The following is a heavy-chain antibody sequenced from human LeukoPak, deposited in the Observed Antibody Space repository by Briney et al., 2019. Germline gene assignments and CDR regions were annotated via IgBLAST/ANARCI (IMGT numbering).Heavy chain of an antibody. D-gene: IGHD3-22*01. J-gene: IGHJ4*02. CDR3: ARDQDSYYDSSGYYY. V-gene: IGHV3-30-3*01. CDR1: GFTFSSYA. Sequence: PGGSLRLSCAASGFTFSSYAMHWVRQAPGKGLEWVAVISYDGSNKYYADSVKGRFTISRDNSKNTLYLQMNGLRAEDTAVYYCARDQDSYYDSSGYYYWGQGTLVTVSS. CDR2: ISYDGSNK.